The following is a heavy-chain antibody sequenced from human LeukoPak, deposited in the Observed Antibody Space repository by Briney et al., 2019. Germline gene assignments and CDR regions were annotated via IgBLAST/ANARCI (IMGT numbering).Heavy chain of an antibody. V-gene: IGHV3-23*01. CDR1: GFTFSSLA. Sequence: GGSLRLSCAASGFTFSSLALSWVRQAPGKGLEWVSSLSGSGYNTYYADSVKGRFTISRDNSKNTVYLQMNSLRAEDAAVYYCAKDPYGTRYFDYWGQGTLVTVSS. J-gene: IGHJ4*02. CDR2: LSGSGYNT. D-gene: IGHD2-2*01. CDR3: AKDPYGTRYFDY.